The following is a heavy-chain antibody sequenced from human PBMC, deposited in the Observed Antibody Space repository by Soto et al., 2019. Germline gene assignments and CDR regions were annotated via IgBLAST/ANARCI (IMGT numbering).Heavy chain of an antibody. V-gene: IGHV4-34*01. Sequence: QVQLQQWGAGLLKPSETLSLTCAVYGGSFSGYYWSWIRQPPGKGLEWIGEINHSGSTNYNPSLKSRVTISVDTSKNQFSLKLSSVTAADTAVYYCARGRGAVNNYWGQGTLVTVSS. CDR3: ARGRGAVNNY. J-gene: IGHJ4*02. D-gene: IGHD6-19*01. CDR2: INHSGST. CDR1: GGSFSGYY.